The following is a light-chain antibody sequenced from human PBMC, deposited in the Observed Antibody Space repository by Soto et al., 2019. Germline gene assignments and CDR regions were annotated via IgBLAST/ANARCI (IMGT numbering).Light chain of an antibody. CDR2: EVS. CDR3: RSYTSSITRV. Sequence: QSALTQPASVSGSPGQSITISCTGTSSDVGGYNYVSWYQQHPGKAPKLMIYEVSNRPSGVSNRFSGSKSGNTASLTISGLQAEDQADYSCRSYTSSITRVFGGGTKLTVL. CDR1: SSDVGGYNY. J-gene: IGLJ3*02. V-gene: IGLV2-14*01.